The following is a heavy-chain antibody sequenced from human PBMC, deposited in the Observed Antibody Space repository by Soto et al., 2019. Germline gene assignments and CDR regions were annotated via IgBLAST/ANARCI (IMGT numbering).Heavy chain of an antibody. CDR1: RDSITRSNW. Sequence: VQLQASGPGLVKPAGTLSLTCAVFRDSITRSNWWSWVRQSPGKGLQWMAEIYHTGTTNYNPSLNSRATISMDTSKNPISLQLNSATAADTDVYYCARGRIGVAGYFDYWGQGILVTVSS. J-gene: IGHJ4*02. V-gene: IGHV4-4*02. D-gene: IGHD6-19*01. CDR3: ARGRIGVAGYFDY. CDR2: IYHTGTT.